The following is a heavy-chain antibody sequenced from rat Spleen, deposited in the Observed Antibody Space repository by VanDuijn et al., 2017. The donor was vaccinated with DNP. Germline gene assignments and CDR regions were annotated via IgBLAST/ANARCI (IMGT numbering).Heavy chain of an antibody. CDR1: WFSLISYN. Sequence: QVQLKESGPGLVQPSQTLSLTCTVAWFSLISYNVHWVRQPPGKDLEWMGVIWNTGGPKYNSALKTRLSIRKDTSKSQVFLKMNSLQTEDTATYYCARHNSGFDYWGQGVMVTVSS. D-gene: IGHD4-3*01. J-gene: IGHJ2*01. V-gene: IGHV2-41*01. CDR3: ARHNSGFDY. CDR2: IWNTGGP.